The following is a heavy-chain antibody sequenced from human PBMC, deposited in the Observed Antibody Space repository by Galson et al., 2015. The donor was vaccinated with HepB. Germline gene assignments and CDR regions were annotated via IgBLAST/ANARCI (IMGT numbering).Heavy chain of an antibody. J-gene: IGHJ6*03. CDR3: ARGYGRDTARVEHYYYYMDV. CDR2: IIPIFGTA. CDR1: GGTFSSYA. V-gene: IGHV1-69*13. Sequence: SVKVSCKASGGTFSSYAISWVRQAPGQGLEWMGGIIPIFGTANYAQKFQGRVTITADESTSTAYMELSSLRSEDTAVYYCARGYGRDTARVEHYYYYMDVWGKGTTVTVSS. D-gene: IGHD5-18*01.